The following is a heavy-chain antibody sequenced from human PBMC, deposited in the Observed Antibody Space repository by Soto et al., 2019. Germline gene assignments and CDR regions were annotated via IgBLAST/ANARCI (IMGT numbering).Heavy chain of an antibody. D-gene: IGHD3-22*01. CDR2: ISAYNGNT. V-gene: IGHV1-18*01. CDR1: GYTFTSYG. J-gene: IGHJ4*02. Sequence: ASVKVSCKASGYTFTSYGISWVRQAPGQGLEWMGWISAYNGNTNYAQKLQGRVTMTTDTSTSTAYMELRSLRSDDTDVYYCARDWYYYDSSGYTVWGDFDYWGQGTLVTVSS. CDR3: ARDWYYYDSSGYTVWGDFDY.